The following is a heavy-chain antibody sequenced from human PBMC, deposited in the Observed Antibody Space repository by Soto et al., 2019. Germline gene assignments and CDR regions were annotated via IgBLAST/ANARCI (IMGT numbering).Heavy chain of an antibody. CDR1: GGSIINHY. CDR3: TRANWYSEY. CDR2: IYYNRNT. D-gene: IGHD7-27*01. V-gene: IGHV4-59*11. Sequence: SSETLSLTCTASGGSIINHYRSWLRQHPGKGLEEIGYIYYNRNTNYNPSLKSRVTMSVDTSKNQFSLKLSSVTAADTAVYYCTRANWYSEYWGQGTLVTVSS. J-gene: IGHJ4*02.